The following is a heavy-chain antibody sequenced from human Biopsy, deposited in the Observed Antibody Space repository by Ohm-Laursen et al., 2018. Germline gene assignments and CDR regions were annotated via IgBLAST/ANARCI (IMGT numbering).Heavy chain of an antibody. CDR3: ARHPTGFWFDP. J-gene: IGHJ5*02. CDR2: IYNTETT. V-gene: IGHV4-39*01. CDR1: GGSISSSTTYY. Sequence: TLSLTCTVSGGSISSSTTYYWAWLRQPPGKGLEWIGSIYNTETTFYNPSFKSRVTISVDTSTNQFSLKVSSVTAADTALYFCARHPTGFWFDPWGHGTLVTVSS.